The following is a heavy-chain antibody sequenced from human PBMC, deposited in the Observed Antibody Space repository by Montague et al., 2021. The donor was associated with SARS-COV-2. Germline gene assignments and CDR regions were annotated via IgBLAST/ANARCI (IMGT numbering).Heavy chain of an antibody. J-gene: IGHJ6*02. Sequence: SRRLSCAASGFPFSSYAMHWVRQAPGKGLEWVAVISYDGSNKYYADSVKGRFTISRDNSKNTLYLQMNSLRAEDTAVYYCARVLDYYGSGSYPLYYYYGMDVWGQGTTVTVSS. V-gene: IGHV3-30*04. CDR1: GFPFSSYA. CDR2: ISYDGSNK. D-gene: IGHD3-10*01. CDR3: ARVLDYYGSGSYPLYYYYGMDV.